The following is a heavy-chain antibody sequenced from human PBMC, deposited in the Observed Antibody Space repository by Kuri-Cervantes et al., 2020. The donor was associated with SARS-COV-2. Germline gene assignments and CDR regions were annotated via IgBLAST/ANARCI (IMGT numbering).Heavy chain of an antibody. J-gene: IGHJ4*02. D-gene: IGHD3-10*01. V-gene: IGHV3-7*03. CDR1: GFTFSSYW. CDR2: IKQDGSEK. CDR3: VRAPSQLDYYGSGSYADQFDY. Sequence: GGSLKLSCAASGFTFSSYWMSWVRQAPGKGLEWVANIKQDGSEKYYVDSVKGRFTISRDNAKNSLYLQMNSLRAEDTAVYYCVRAPSQLDYYGSGSYADQFDYWGQGTLVTVSS.